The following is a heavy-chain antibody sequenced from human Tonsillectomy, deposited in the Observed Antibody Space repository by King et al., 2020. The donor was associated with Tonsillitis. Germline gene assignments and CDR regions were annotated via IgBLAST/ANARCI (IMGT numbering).Heavy chain of an antibody. CDR1: GFMFDDYA. J-gene: IGHJ6*01. D-gene: IGHD2-2*01. V-gene: IGHV3-9*01. Sequence: VQLVESGGGLVQPGRSLRLSCAASGFMFDDYAMHWVRQVPGKGLEWVSGISWNSDNIGYADSVKGRFTISRDNAKNSLYLQMNSLRAEDTALYYCAKDMYCRSTVCSHYYYYYGMDVWGQGTTVTVSA. CDR3: AKDMYCRSTVCSHYYYYYGMDV. CDR2: ISWNSDNI.